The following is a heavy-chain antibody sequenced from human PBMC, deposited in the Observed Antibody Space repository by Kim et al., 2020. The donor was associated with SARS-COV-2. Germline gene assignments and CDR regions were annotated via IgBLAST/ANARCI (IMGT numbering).Heavy chain of an antibody. Sequence: GGSLRLSCAASGFTFSSYWMSWVRQAPGKGLEWVANIKQDGSEKYYVDSVKGRFTISRDNAEDSLDLQMNSLRVEDTAIYYCARGSVGYHDTTPPNYWGQGTLVAVSS. CDR2: IKQDGSEK. CDR3: ARGSVGYHDTTPPNY. V-gene: IGHV3-7*01. J-gene: IGHJ4*02. CDR1: GFTFSSYW. D-gene: IGHD3-22*01.